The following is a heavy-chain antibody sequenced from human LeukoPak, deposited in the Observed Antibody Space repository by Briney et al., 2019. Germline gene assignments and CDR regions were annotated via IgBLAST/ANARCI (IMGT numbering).Heavy chain of an antibody. CDR3: ARDPRGDFVWGHRFDY. D-gene: IGHD3-16*01. CDR1: GFIFNQYC. V-gene: IGHV3-11*01. Sequence: PGGSLRLSCGASGFIFNQYCMGWVRQAPGMGPEWVSYISTSGGSTYYSASAKGRFTISRDNARSSLFLQLRRLTAEDTAVYYCARDPRGDFVWGHRFDYWGQGVLVTVSS. CDR2: ISTSGGST. J-gene: IGHJ4*02.